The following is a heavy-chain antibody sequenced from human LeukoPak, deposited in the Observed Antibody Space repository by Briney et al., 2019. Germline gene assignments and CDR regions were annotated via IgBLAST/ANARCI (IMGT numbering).Heavy chain of an antibody. Sequence: GGSLRLSCAASGFTFSSYAMSWVRQAPGKGLEWVSAISGSGGSTYYADSVKGRFTISRDNSENSLYLQMNGLRAEDTAVYYCARDASSSSPYYYYMDVWGKGTTVTVSS. J-gene: IGHJ6*03. CDR3: ARDASSSSPYYYYMDV. CDR2: ISGSGGST. CDR1: GFTFSSYA. V-gene: IGHV3-23*01. D-gene: IGHD6-6*01.